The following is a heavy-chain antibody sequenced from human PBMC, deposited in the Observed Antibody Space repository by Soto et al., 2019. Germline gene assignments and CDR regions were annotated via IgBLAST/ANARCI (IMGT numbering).Heavy chain of an antibody. CDR1: GFTFSSHG. CDR2: IWYDGSDK. V-gene: IGHV3-33*01. D-gene: IGHD3-16*01. J-gene: IGHJ6*03. Sequence: QVQLVESGGGVVQPGGSLRLSCAVSGFTFSSHGMHWVRQAPGKGLEWVAIIWYDGSDKYYADSVRGRFTISRDNSKNTLYLQMNNLRAEDTAVYYCARGNGGYYYYMDVWGKGTTVTVSS. CDR3: ARGNGGYYYYMDV.